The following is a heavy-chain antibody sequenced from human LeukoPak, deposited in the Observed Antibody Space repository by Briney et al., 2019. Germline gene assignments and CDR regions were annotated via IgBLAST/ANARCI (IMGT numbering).Heavy chain of an antibody. Sequence: SETLSLTCTVSGGSISSGDYYWSWIRQPPGKGLEWIGYIYYSGSTYYNPSLKSRVTISVDTSKNQFSLKLSSVTAADTAVYCCARELAYCGGDCYTFDYWGQGTLVTVSS. V-gene: IGHV4-30-4*01. D-gene: IGHD2-21*02. CDR3: ARELAYCGGDCYTFDY. CDR2: IYYSGST. J-gene: IGHJ4*02. CDR1: GGSISSGDYY.